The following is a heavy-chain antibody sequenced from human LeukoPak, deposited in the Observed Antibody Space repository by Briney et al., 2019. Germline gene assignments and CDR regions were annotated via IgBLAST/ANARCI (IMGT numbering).Heavy chain of an antibody. CDR3: AISTGLSSYWSY. CDR1: GGSFSGYY. CDR2: INHSGST. Sequence: SETLSLTCAVYGGSFSGYYWSWIRQPPGKGLEWIGEINHSGSTNYNPSLKSRVTISVDTSKNQFSLKLSSVTAADTAVYYCAISTGLSSYWSYWGQGTLVTVSS. D-gene: IGHD2-8*02. J-gene: IGHJ4*02. V-gene: IGHV4-34*01.